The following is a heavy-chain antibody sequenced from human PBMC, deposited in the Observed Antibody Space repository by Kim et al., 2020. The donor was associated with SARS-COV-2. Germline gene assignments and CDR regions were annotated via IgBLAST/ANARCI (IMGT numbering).Heavy chain of an antibody. D-gene: IGHD6-13*01. V-gene: IGHV3-33*06. CDR2: IWYDGSNK. CDR1: GFTFSSYG. J-gene: IGHJ3*02. Sequence: GGSLRLSCAASGFTFSSYGMHWVRQAPGKGLEWVAVIWYDGSNKYYADSVKGRFTISRDNSKNTLYLQMNSLRAEDTAVYYCAKDRIAAQLDAFDIWGQGTMVTVSS. CDR3: AKDRIAAQLDAFDI.